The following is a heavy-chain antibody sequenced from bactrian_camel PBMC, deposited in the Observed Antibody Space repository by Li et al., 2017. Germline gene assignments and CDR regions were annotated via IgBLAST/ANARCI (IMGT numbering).Heavy chain of an antibody. V-gene: IGHV3S40*01. CDR1: GFTYSDYG. CDR2: KDGAGTST. J-gene: IGHJ2*01. Sequence: VQLVESGGDLVQPGGSLRLSCAASGFTYSDYGMSWHRQAPGKGLEIIATKDGAGTSTYYYIDSVKGRFTDSKDNAGDTLYLQMDNLRPEDTAVYYCSTGRSRPVSFVAVGGCLNYLEVWNQGTQVTVS. CDR3: STGRSRPVSFVAVGGCLNYLEV. D-gene: IGHD3*01.